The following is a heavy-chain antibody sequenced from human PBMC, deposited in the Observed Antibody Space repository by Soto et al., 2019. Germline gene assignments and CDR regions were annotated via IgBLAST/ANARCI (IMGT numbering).Heavy chain of an antibody. CDR2: ISSSGSTI. V-gene: IGHV3-11*04. CDR3: AKGRYAVRGVTPNDY. Sequence: GGSLRLSCAASGFTFSDYYMSWIRQAPGKGLEWVSYISSSGSTIYYADSVKGRFTISRDNAKNSLYLQMNSLRAEDTAVYYCAKGRYAVRGVTPNDYWGQGTLVTVSS. J-gene: IGHJ4*02. D-gene: IGHD3-10*01. CDR1: GFTFSDYY.